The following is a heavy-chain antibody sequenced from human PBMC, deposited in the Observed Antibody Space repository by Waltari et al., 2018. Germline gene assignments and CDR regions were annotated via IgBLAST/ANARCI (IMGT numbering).Heavy chain of an antibody. Sequence: QVQLVQSGAEVKKPGASVKVSCKVSGYTLTELSMHWVRQAPGKGLEWMGGFDPEDGETIYAQKFQGRVTMTEDTSTDTAYMELSSLRSEDTAVYYCAIQSYYYDSGSPSREVDAFDIWGQGTMVTVSS. CDR1: GYTLTELS. CDR2: FDPEDGET. J-gene: IGHJ3*02. D-gene: IGHD3-22*01. V-gene: IGHV1-24*01. CDR3: AIQSYYYDSGSPSREVDAFDI.